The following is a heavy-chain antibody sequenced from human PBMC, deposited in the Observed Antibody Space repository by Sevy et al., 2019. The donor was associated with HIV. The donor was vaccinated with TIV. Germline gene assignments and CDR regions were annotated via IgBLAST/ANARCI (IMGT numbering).Heavy chain of an antibody. Sequence: GGSLRLSCAASGFTFSSYAVHWVRQAPGKGLEWVAVISYDGSNKYYADSVKGRFTISRDNSKNTLYLQMNSLRAEDTAVYYCARSYSSSSKTTGLFDYWGQGTLVTVSS. D-gene: IGHD6-6*01. J-gene: IGHJ4*02. CDR1: GFTFSSYA. CDR2: ISYDGSNK. CDR3: ARSYSSSSKTTGLFDY. V-gene: IGHV3-30-3*01.